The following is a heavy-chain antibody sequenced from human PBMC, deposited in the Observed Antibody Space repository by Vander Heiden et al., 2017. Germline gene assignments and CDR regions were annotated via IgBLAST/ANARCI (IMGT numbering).Heavy chain of an antibody. V-gene: IGHV3-33*01. CDR1: GFRFSGIN. CDR3: ARDDGGLLDF. D-gene: IGHD3-16*01. Sequence: QVQLVESDGGVVQPGGSLRLACVASGFRFSGINMHWVRQAPGKGLEWVAIIGYDGSNKFYIDSVKGRFTISRDNSMNTVYLHMDSLRAEDTAIYYCARDDGGLLDFWGQGTLVTVSS. CDR2: IGYDGSNK. J-gene: IGHJ4*02.